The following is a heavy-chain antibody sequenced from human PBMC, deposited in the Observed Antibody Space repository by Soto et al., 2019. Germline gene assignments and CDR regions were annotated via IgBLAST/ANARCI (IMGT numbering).Heavy chain of an antibody. CDR1: GGIFNSYA. V-gene: IGHV1-69*12. Sequence: QVQLVQSGAEVKKPGSSVKVSCKASGGIFNSYAINWVRQAPGQGLEWMGQIIPLFGTPKYAQKFQGRVTITADESTGTVYMELNSLRSEDTAMYYCARDPPIQIVVAGNYWGQGTLGTVSS. CDR3: ARDPPIQIVVAGNY. CDR2: IIPLFGTP. J-gene: IGHJ4*02. D-gene: IGHD6-19*01.